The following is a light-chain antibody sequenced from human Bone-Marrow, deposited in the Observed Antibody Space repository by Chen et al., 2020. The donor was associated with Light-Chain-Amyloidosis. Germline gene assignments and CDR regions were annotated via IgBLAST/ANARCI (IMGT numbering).Light chain of an antibody. CDR3: QSADSSGTYEVI. V-gene: IGLV3-25*03. J-gene: IGLJ2*01. Sequence: SYELTQPPSVSVSPGQTARITCSGDDLPTKYAYWYQQKPGQAPVMVINRDTERPSGISARFSCSSSGTTATLTISGVQAEDEADYHCQSADSSGTYEVIFGGGTKLTVL. CDR1: DLPTKY. CDR2: RDT.